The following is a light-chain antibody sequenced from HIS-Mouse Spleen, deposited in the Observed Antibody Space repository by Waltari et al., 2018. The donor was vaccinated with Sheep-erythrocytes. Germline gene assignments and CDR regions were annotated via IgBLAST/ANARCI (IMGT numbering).Light chain of an antibody. CDR3: QQSYSTPRT. CDR1: QSISSY. J-gene: IGKJ1*01. V-gene: IGKV1-39*01. Sequence: DIQMTQSPSSLSASVGDRVTITCRASQSISSYLNGYQQKPGKAPKLLIYAASSLQSGVPSMFSGSGSGTEFTLTISSLQPEDFATYYCQQSYSTPRTFGQGTKVEIK. CDR2: AAS.